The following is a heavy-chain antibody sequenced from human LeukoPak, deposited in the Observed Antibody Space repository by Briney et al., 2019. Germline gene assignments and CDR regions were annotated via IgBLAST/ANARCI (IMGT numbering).Heavy chain of an antibody. CDR2: IKPDGSEK. CDR1: GFTFSTYW. Sequence: PGGSLRLSCEASGFTFSTYWMDWVGQAAGKGLEWVANIKPDGSEKNYADSVRGRVTISRDNTKNSLFLQMNSLRVDDSAVYYCARAGTGRRQWHLIDYWGQGILVTVSS. D-gene: IGHD6-19*01. CDR3: ARAGTGRRQWHLIDY. J-gene: IGHJ4*01. V-gene: IGHV3-7*01.